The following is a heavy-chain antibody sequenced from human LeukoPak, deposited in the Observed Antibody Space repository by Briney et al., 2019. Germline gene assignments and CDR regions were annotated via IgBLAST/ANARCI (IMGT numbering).Heavy chain of an antibody. Sequence: ASVKVSCKASGGTFSSYAISWVRQAPGQGLEWMGGIIPIFGTANYAQKFQGRVTITADKSTSTAYMELSSLRSEDTAVYYCARSRGGAAFDAFDIWGQGTMVTVSS. CDR1: GGTFSSYA. CDR2: IIPIFGTA. V-gene: IGHV1-69*06. J-gene: IGHJ3*02. CDR3: ARSRGGAAFDAFDI. D-gene: IGHD2-15*01.